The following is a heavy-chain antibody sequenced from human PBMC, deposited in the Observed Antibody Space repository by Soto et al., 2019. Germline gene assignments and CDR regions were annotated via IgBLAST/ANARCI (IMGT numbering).Heavy chain of an antibody. Sequence: GPTLVNPTQTLTLTCIFSVFSLRTSGVGVVWIRQPPGKALEWLGFIYWNDDKYYSPSLKSRITITKDISKNQVVLTMTTMKPADKGTYSCAKSTIGGWYAWFGPGG. V-gene: IGHV2-5*01. J-gene: IGHJ5*02. D-gene: IGHD6-19*01. CDR1: VFSLRTSGVG. CDR3: AKSTIGGWYAWFGP. CDR2: IYWNDDK.